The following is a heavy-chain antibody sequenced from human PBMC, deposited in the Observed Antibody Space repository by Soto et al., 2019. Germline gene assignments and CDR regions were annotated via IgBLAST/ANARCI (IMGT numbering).Heavy chain of an antibody. CDR1: GDTFHRHA. CDR2: IIPMFGTA. CDR3: AVFGSALDY. J-gene: IGHJ4*02. Sequence: QVQLVQSGAEVKKPGSSVKVSCKGSGDTFHRHALSWVRQAPGQGLEWMGGIIPMFGTANYAQKFQGRVTITADTSTSTAYMELSSLRFEDTAFFYCAVFGSALDYWGQGTRVAVPS. D-gene: IGHD3-16*01. V-gene: IGHV1-69*06.